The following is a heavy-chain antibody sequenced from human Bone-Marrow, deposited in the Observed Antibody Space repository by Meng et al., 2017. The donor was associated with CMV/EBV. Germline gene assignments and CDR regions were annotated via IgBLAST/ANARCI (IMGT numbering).Heavy chain of an antibody. J-gene: IGHJ4*02. CDR2: IYSGGSST. CDR3: AKLSPARYFDY. V-gene: IGHV3-23*03. CDR1: GFTFSDYA. Sequence: GESLKISCVASGFTFSDYAMSWVRQAPGKGLEWVSVIYSGGSSTYYADSVKGRFTISRDNSKNTLYLQMNSLRAEDTAVYYCAKLSPARYFDYWGQGTLVTVSS. D-gene: IGHD3-16*02.